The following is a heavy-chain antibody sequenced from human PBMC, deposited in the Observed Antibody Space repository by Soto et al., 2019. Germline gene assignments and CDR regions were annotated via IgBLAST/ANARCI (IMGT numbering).Heavy chain of an antibody. Sequence: VHLVESGGGVVQPGRSLRLSCAASGFTFSSYDIHWVRQAPGKGLEWVASIWFDATIENYADSVKGRFTISRDNSKDTVYLQMSSLRVEDTAIYYCARPGGQLVPFDNWGQGTLVTVSS. CDR3: ARPGGQLVPFDN. CDR1: GFTFSSYD. V-gene: IGHV3-33*01. D-gene: IGHD6-6*01. J-gene: IGHJ4*02. CDR2: IWFDATIE.